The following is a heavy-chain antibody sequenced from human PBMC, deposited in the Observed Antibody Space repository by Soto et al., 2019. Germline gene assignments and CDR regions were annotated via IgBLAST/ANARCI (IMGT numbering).Heavy chain of an antibody. Sequence: ASVKVSCKASENTFSTYSLHWVRQAPGQGLEWMGVINPTTTTTTDAQKFQGRVTMTRDTSTSTVFLELSSLRSGDTAVYYCAKDLYSTSWYVRAFDMWGQGTMVTVSS. CDR3: AKDLYSTSWYVRAFDM. J-gene: IGHJ3*02. CDR1: ENTFSTYS. CDR2: INPTTTTT. D-gene: IGHD6-13*01. V-gene: IGHV1-46*03.